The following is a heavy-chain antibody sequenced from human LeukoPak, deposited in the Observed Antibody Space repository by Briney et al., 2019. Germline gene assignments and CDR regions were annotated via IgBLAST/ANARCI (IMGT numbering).Heavy chain of an antibody. V-gene: IGHV3-33*01. Sequence: PGRSLRLSCAASGFTFSSYGMHWVRQAPGKGLEWVAVIWYDGSNKYYADSAKGRFTISRDNSKNTLYLQMNSLRAEDTAVYYCAREKPAAPFDIWGQGTMVTVSS. CDR2: IWYDGSNK. J-gene: IGHJ3*02. CDR1: GFTFSSYG. D-gene: IGHD2-2*01. CDR3: AREKPAAPFDI.